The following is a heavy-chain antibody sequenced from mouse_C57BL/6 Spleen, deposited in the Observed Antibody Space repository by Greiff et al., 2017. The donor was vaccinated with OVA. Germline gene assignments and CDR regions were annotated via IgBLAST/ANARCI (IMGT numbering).Heavy chain of an antibody. D-gene: IGHD1-1*01. CDR3: ARSHYGSSPWFAY. CDR1: GYAFSSSW. J-gene: IGHJ3*01. V-gene: IGHV1-82*01. Sequence: LVESGPELVKPGASVKISCKASGYAFSSSWMNWVKQRPGKGLEWIGRIYPGDGDTNYNGKFKGKATLTADKSSSTAYMQLSSLTSEDSAVYFCARSHYGSSPWFAYWGQGTLVTVSA. CDR2: IYPGDGDT.